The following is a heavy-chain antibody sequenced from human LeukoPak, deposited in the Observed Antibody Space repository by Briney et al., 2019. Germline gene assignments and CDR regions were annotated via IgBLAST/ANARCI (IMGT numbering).Heavy chain of an antibody. Sequence: PGGSLRLSCAASGFTFSSFGMSWVRQAPGKGLEWVSAISSTGGTAYYADSVKGRFTISRDNSKNTLYLQMNSLRAEDTAVYYCARVGYSSGWTHRIYYYYIDVWGKGTTVTISS. J-gene: IGHJ6*03. CDR1: GFTFSSFG. CDR3: ARVGYSSGWTHRIYYYYIDV. CDR2: ISSTGGTA. D-gene: IGHD6-19*01. V-gene: IGHV3-23*01.